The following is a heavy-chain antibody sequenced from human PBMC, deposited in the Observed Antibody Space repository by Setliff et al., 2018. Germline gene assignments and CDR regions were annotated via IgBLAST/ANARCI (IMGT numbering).Heavy chain of an antibody. V-gene: IGHV4-39*01. Sequence: PSETLSLTCSVSGASVTNVNYYRGWIRQPPGKGLEWIASVYYDGRTYYNPSFKSRLTMSVDKSRNQFSLKLTSVTAADTAVFYCARIAYFDFWRGYGVGAFDLWGHGTMVTVSS. CDR3: ARIAYFDFWRGYGVGAFDL. CDR2: VYYDGRT. CDR1: GASVTNVNYY. D-gene: IGHD3-3*01. J-gene: IGHJ3*01.